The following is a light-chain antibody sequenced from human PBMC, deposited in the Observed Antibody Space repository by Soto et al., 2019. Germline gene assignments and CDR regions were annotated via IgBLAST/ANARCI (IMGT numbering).Light chain of an antibody. CDR3: QQTYDSLVS. J-gene: IGKJ4*01. CDR1: QTISDY. Sequence: DIQMTQSPPSLSASLGDRVTITCRAGQTISDYLHWYQQKPGKAPTLLIYGSSSLQTGVPPRFSGSGSGTEFTLTISSLQPEDFGTYYCQQTYDSLVSFGGGTKVDIK. CDR2: GSS. V-gene: IGKV1-39*01.